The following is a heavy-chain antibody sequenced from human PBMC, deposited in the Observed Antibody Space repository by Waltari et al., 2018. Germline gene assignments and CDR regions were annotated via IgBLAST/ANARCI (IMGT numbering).Heavy chain of an antibody. CDR1: AGPISSSSYY. Sequence: QLQLQESGPGLVKPSETLSLTCTVSAGPISSSSYYWGWIRQSPGKGLEWIGSIYYSGSTYYNPTLKSRVTISGDTSKNQFSLKLSSVTAADTAVYYCARHWKKSGYRFDPWGQGTLVTVSS. J-gene: IGHJ5*02. CDR2: IYYSGST. D-gene: IGHD5-12*01. CDR3: ARHWKKSGYRFDP. V-gene: IGHV4-39*01.